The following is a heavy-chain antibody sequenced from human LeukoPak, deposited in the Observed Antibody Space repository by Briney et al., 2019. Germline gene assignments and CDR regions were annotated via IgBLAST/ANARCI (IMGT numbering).Heavy chain of an antibody. V-gene: IGHV3-9*01. J-gene: IGHJ3*02. CDR2: ISWNSGSI. CDR3: AKDVADAARPSDSFDI. D-gene: IGHD6-6*01. CDR1: GFTFDDYA. Sequence: GRSLRLPCAASGFTFDDYAMHWVRQAPGKGLEWVSGISWNSGSIGYADSVKGRFTISRDNAKNSLYLQMSSLRAEDTALYYCAKDVADAARPSDSFDIWGQGTMVTVSS.